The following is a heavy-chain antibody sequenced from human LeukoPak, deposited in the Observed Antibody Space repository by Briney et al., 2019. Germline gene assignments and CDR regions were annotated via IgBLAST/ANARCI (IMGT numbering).Heavy chain of an antibody. CDR2: IYHSGST. J-gene: IGHJ4*02. V-gene: IGHV4-38-2*02. Sequence: KPSETLSLTCTVSGYSISSGYYWGWIRQPPGKGLEWIGSIYHSGSTYYNPSLKSRVTISVDTSKNQFSLKLSSVTAADTAVYYCARGMVTAIFDYWGQGTLVTVSS. CDR1: GYSISSGYY. CDR3: ARGMVTAIFDY. D-gene: IGHD2-21*02.